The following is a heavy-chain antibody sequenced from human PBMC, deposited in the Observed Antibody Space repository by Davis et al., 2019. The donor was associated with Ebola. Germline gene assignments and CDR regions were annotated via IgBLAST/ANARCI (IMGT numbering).Heavy chain of an antibody. D-gene: IGHD2-15*01. CDR3: ARQIVVVVAASKTGRFDP. V-gene: IGHV5-51*01. CDR1: GYSFTSYW. J-gene: IGHJ5*02. Sequence: KVSCKGSGYSFTSYWIGWVCQMPGKGLEWMGIIYPGDSDTRYSPSFQGQVTISADKSISTAYLQWSSLKASDTAMYYCARQIVVVVAASKTGRFDPWGQGTLVTVSS. CDR2: IYPGDSDT.